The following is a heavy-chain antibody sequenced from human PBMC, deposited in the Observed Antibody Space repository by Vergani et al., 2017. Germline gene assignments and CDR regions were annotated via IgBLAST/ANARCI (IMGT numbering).Heavy chain of an antibody. CDR1: GGSVSSGSYY. V-gene: IGHV4-61*01. Sequence: QVQLQESGPGLVKPSETLSLTCTVSGGSVSSGSYYWSWIRQPPGKGLEWIGYIYYSGSTNYNPSLKSRVTISVDTSKNQFSLKLSSVTAADTAVYYCARDLVVAARFDPWGQGTLVTVSS. D-gene: IGHD2-15*01. CDR2: IYYSGST. CDR3: ARDLVVAARFDP. J-gene: IGHJ5*02.